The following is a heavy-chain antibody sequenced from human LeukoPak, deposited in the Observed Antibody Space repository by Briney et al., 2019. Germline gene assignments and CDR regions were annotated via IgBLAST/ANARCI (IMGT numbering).Heavy chain of an antibody. Sequence: PSGTLSLTCTVSGGSISSSSYYWGWIRQPPGKGLEWIGSIYYSGSTYYNPSLKSRVTISVDTSKNQFSLELSSVTAADTAVYYCARHPLTVAGFFGNWFDPWGQGTLVTVSS. D-gene: IGHD6-19*01. CDR2: IYYSGST. CDR3: ARHPLTVAGFFGNWFDP. CDR1: GGSISSSSYY. V-gene: IGHV4-39*01. J-gene: IGHJ5*02.